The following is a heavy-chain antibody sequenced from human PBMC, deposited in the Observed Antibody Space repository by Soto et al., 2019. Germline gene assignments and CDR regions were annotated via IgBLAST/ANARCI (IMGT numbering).Heavy chain of an antibody. J-gene: IGHJ4*02. CDR1: GGSISSGDYY. Sequence: SETLSLTCTVSGGSISSGDYYWSWIRQPPGKGLEWIGYIYYSGSTYYNPSLKSRVTISVDTSKNQFSLKLSSVTAADTAVYYCARFSRAVMVDYWGQGTLVTVSS. D-gene: IGHD2-21*01. CDR3: ARFSRAVMVDY. CDR2: IYYSGST. V-gene: IGHV4-30-4*01.